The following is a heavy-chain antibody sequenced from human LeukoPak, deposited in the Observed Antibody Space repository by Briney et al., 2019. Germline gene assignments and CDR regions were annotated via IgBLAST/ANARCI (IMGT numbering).Heavy chain of an antibody. Sequence: PGGSPRLSCAASGFTFSAYTMTWVRPTAEERLGWVSIINAGGGETYYADSVKGRFTISRDNSKNTLYLQMNSLRVEDTAVYYCGRDPNGDYFGAFEFWGQETLVTVSA. CDR2: INAGGGET. D-gene: IGHD4-17*01. CDR3: GRDPNGDYFGAFEF. CDR1: GFTFSAYT. V-gene: IGHV3-23*01. J-gene: IGHJ3*01.